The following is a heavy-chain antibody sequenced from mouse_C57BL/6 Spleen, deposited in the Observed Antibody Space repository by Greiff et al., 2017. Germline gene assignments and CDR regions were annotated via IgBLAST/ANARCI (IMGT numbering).Heavy chain of an antibody. Sequence: VQLKESGPELVKPGASVKISCKASGYSFPGYYMNWVKQSPEKSLEWIGEINPSTGGTTYNQKFKSKATLTVDKSSSTAYMQLKSLTSEDSAVYYGARTYGSSSWFAYWGQGTLVTVSA. D-gene: IGHD1-1*01. CDR3: ARTYGSSSWFAY. CDR2: INPSTGGT. V-gene: IGHV1-42*01. J-gene: IGHJ3*01. CDR1: GYSFPGYY.